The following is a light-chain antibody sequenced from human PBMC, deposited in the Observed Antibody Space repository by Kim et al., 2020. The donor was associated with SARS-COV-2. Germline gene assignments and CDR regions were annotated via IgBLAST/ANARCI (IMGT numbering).Light chain of an antibody. J-gene: IGLJ2*01. CDR2: EVS. CDR3: SSYAGTNNLV. Sequence: QSALTQPPSASGSPGQSVTISCTGTSSDVSIYNYVSWYQQHPGKAPRLIIYEVSERPSGVPDRFSGSKSGNTASLTVSGLQSEDEADYYCSSYAGTNNLVFGGGTKLTVL. CDR1: SSDVSIYNY. V-gene: IGLV2-8*01.